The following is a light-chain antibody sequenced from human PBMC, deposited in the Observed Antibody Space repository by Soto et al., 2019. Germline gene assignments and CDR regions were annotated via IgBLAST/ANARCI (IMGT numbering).Light chain of an antibody. V-gene: IGLV2-14*03. CDR2: NVS. Sequence: QSALTQPASMSGSPGQSITVSCTGTSSDVGGYNYVSWYQQQPGKAPRLIIHNVSDRPSGVSNRFSGSKSGNTASLTISGLQAEDEADYYCSSFTSSTTYVFGTGTKVTVL. J-gene: IGLJ1*01. CDR1: SSDVGGYNY. CDR3: SSFTSSTTYV.